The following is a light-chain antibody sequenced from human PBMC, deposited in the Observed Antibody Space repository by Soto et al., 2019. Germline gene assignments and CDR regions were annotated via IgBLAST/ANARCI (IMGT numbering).Light chain of an antibody. Sequence: EVVLTQSPVTLSLSPGERATLSCRASQSFRGLLAWYQQKPGQAPRLLIYGASSRATGIPDRFSGGGSGTDFTLTISRLEPEDFAVYYCQQFSSYPLTFGGGTKVDIK. CDR1: QSFRGL. V-gene: IGKV3-20*01. CDR2: GAS. CDR3: QQFSSYPLT. J-gene: IGKJ4*01.